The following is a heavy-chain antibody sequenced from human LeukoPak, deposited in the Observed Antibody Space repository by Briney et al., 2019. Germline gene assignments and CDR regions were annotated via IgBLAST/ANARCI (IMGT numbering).Heavy chain of an antibody. V-gene: IGHV1-69*13. Sequence: SVKVSCKASGGTFSSYAISWVRQAPGQGLEWMGGIIPIFGTANYAQKFQGRVTVTADESTSTAYMELSSLRSEDTAVYYCARTGFFARRDKYYFDYWGQGTLVTVSS. CDR2: IIPIFGTA. CDR1: GGTFSSYA. CDR3: ARTGFFARRDKYYFDY. D-gene: IGHD5-24*01. J-gene: IGHJ4*02.